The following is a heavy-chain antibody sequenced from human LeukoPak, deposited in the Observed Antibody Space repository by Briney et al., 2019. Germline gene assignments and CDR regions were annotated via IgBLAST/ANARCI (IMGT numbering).Heavy chain of an antibody. CDR1: GYTFTGYY. J-gene: IGHJ6*02. D-gene: IGHD3-10*01. CDR3: ARTGWGYYGSGSYYYGMDV. CDR2: INPNSGGT. Sequence: ASVKVSCKASGYTFTGYYMHWVRQAPGQGLEWMGWINPNSGGTNYAQKFQGRVTMTRDTSISTAYMELSRLRSDDTAVYYYARTGWGYYGSGSYYYGMDVWGQGTTVTVSS. V-gene: IGHV1-2*02.